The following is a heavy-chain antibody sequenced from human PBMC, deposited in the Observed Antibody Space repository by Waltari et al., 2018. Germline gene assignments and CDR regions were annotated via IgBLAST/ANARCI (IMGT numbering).Heavy chain of an antibody. J-gene: IGHJ4*02. CDR1: GGSFSGYY. CDR3: ARETLYDSSN. Sequence: QVQLQQWGAGLLKPSETLSLTCAVYGGSFSGYYWSWIRQPPGKGLEWIGYIYYSGSTNYNPSLKSRVTISVDTSKNQFSLKLSSVTAADTAVYYCARETLYDSSNWGQGTLVTVSS. D-gene: IGHD3-22*01. V-gene: IGHV4-34*11. CDR2: IYYSGST.